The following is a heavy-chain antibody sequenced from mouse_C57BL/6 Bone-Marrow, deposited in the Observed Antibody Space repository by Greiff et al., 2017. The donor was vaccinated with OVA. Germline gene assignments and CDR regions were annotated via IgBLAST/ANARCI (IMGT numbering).Heavy chain of an antibody. Sequence: EVQVVESGPGLVKPSQSLSLTCSVTGYSITSGYYWNWIRQFPGNKLEWMGYISYEGSNNYNPSLKNRISITRDTSKNQFFLKLNSVTTEDTATYYCAREDRNWDEGYYFDYWGQGTTLTVSS. CDR3: AREDRNWDEGYYFDY. CDR1: GYSITSGYY. CDR2: ISYEGSN. D-gene: IGHD4-1*01. J-gene: IGHJ2*01. V-gene: IGHV3-6*01.